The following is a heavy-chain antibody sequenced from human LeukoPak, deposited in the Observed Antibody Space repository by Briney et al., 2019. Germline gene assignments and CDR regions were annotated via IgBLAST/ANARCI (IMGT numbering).Heavy chain of an antibody. CDR2: ISSSSSYI. Sequence: NPGGSLRLSCAASGFTFSSYSMNWVRQAPGKGLEWVSSISSSSSYIYYADSVKGRFTISRDNAKNSLYLQMNSLRAEDTAVYYCARDPVEDIVVVPAAINNWFDPWGQGTLVTASS. CDR3: ARDPVEDIVVVPAAINNWFDP. J-gene: IGHJ5*02. D-gene: IGHD2-2*01. V-gene: IGHV3-21*01. CDR1: GFTFSSYS.